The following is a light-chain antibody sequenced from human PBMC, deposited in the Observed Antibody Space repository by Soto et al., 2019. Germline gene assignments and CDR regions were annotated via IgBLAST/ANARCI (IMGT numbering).Light chain of an antibody. CDR3: HQYGSSPRT. J-gene: IGKJ5*01. CDR1: QSVSSSY. Sequence: EIELTQSPGTLSLSPGERATLSCRASQSVSSSYLAWYQQKPGQAPRLLIYDASNRATGIPARFSGSGSGTDFTLTISRLEPEDFAVYYCHQYGSSPRTFGQGTRLEIK. CDR2: DAS. V-gene: IGKV3-20*01.